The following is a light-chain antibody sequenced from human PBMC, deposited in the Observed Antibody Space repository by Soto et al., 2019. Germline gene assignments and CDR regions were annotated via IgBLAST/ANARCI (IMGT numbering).Light chain of an antibody. CDR1: NSDVGGYNY. V-gene: IGLV2-14*01. CDR3: SSYTSSSTVV. CDR2: DVS. Sequence: SALTQPASVSGSPGQSITISCTGTNSDVGGYNYVSWYQQHPGKAPKLMIYDVSNRPSGVSNRFSGSKSGNTASLTISGLQAEDEADYYCSSYTSSSTVVFGGGTKVTVL. J-gene: IGLJ2*01.